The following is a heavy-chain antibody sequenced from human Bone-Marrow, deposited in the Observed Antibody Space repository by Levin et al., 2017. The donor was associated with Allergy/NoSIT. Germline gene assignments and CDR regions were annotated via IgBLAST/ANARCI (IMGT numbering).Heavy chain of an antibody. CDR2: INPEATTT. V-gene: IGHV3-74*01. CDR1: GFSFSSRW. D-gene: IGHD6-25*01. Sequence: GGSLRLSCVASGFSFSSRWMHWIRQAPGKGLVWVSRINPEATTTNYADSVKGRFTISRENAKNTLFLQMDSLRAEDTAAYYCARGVPSAADGMDVWGQGTTVTVSS. J-gene: IGHJ6*02. CDR3: ARGVPSAADGMDV.